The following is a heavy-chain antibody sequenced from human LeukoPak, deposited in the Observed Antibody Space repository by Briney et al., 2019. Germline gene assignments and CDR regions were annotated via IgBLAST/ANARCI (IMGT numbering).Heavy chain of an antibody. CDR3: ARVVVAAGTTY. Sequence: SETLSLTCTVSGGSISSSSYYWGWIRQPPGKGLEWIGSIYYSGSTYYNPSLKSRVTISVDTSKNQFSLKPSSVTAADTAVYYCARVVVAAGTTYWGQGTLVTVSS. J-gene: IGHJ4*02. CDR2: IYYSGST. V-gene: IGHV4-39*07. CDR1: GGSISSSSYY. D-gene: IGHD6-13*01.